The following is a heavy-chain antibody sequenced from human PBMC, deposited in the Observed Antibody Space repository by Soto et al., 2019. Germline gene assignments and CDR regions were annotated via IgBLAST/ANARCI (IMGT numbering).Heavy chain of an antibody. J-gene: IGHJ6*02. CDR1: GFTFSNYD. CDR3: ARTRGLDV. V-gene: IGHV3-23*01. D-gene: IGHD1-7*01. Sequence: VQLLESGGGLVQPGGSLTLSCAASGFTFSNYDLNWVRQAPGKGLEWISLSSGYGGATFYADSVKGRFTMSRDSAKNTLYLQMNSLRVEDTAVYYCARTRGLDVWGRGTTVTVSS. CDR2: SSGYGGAT.